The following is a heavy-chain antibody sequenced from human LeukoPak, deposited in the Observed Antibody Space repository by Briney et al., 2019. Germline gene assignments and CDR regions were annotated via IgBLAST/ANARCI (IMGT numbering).Heavy chain of an antibody. V-gene: IGHV4-38-2*02. CDR3: ARWSYGSHLYYYYYMDV. J-gene: IGHJ6*03. D-gene: IGHD3-10*01. CDR2: IYHSGST. Sequence: PSETLSLTCRVSGYSISSGYYWGWIRQPPGKGLEWIAIIYHSGSTYYNPSFKSRVTILVDTSKNQFPLNLSSVTAADTAVYYCARWSYGSHLYYYYYMDVWGKGTTVTVSS. CDR1: GYSISSGYY.